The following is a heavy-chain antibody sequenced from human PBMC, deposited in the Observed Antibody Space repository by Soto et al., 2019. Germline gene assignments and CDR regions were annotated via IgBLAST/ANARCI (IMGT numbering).Heavy chain of an antibody. CDR1: GGSISSYY. CDR2: IYYSGST. J-gene: IGHJ4*02. Sequence: QVQLQESGPGLVKPSETLSLTCTVSGGSISSYYWSWIRQPPGKGLEWIGYIYYSGSTNNNPSLKSRVTISVDTSKNQFSLKLSSVTAADTAVYYCASLSARYSSGWYGDTHYWGQGTLVTVSS. CDR3: ASLSARYSSGWYGDTHY. D-gene: IGHD6-19*01. V-gene: IGHV4-59*01.